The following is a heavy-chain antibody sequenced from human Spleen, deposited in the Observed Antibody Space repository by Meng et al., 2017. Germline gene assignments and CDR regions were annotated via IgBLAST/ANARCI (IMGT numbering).Heavy chain of an antibody. J-gene: IGHJ4*01. CDR2: MKSNVEGGTV. CDR1: GFTFSNAW. CDR3: SGHVDY. Sequence: GASLKISCASSGFTFSNAWMTWVREAPGKGLEWIGRMKSNVEGGTVDYAAAVKGRFCISRDDSENTFYQKMNSLKTEDTAVYYCSGHVDYWGHGTLVTVSS. V-gene: IGHV3-15*01.